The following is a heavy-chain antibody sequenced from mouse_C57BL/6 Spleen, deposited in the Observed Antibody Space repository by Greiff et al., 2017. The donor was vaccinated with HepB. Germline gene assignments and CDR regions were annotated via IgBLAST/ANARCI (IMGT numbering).Heavy chain of an antibody. Sequence: VMLVESGPELVKPGASVKISCKASGYAFSSSCMNWVKQRPGKGLEWIGGIYPGDGDTNYNGKFKGKATLTADKSSSTAYMQLSSLTSEDSAVYFCASLYYYGSSYDYWGQGTTLTVSS. CDR2: IYPGDGDT. CDR1: GYAFSSSC. V-gene: IGHV1-82*01. J-gene: IGHJ2*01. CDR3: ASLYYYGSSYDY. D-gene: IGHD1-1*01.